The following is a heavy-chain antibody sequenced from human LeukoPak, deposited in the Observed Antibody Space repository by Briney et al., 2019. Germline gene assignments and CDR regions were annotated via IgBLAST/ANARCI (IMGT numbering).Heavy chain of an antibody. CDR1: GFTFSSYG. Sequence: PGGSLRLSCAASGFTFSSYGMHWVRQAPGKGLEWVAFTRYDGSNKYYADSVKGRFTISRDNSKNTLYLQMNSLRAEDTAVYYCAKKYYDFWSGYYTGAAFDIWGQGTMVTVSS. D-gene: IGHD3-3*01. V-gene: IGHV3-30*02. CDR2: TRYDGSNK. J-gene: IGHJ3*02. CDR3: AKKYYDFWSGYYTGAAFDI.